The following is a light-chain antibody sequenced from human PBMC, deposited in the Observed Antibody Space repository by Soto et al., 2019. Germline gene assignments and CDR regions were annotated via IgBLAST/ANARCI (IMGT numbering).Light chain of an antibody. V-gene: IGKV3-20*01. CDR1: QSVNNY. J-gene: IGKJ5*01. CDR2: AAS. Sequence: EIVMTQSPATLSLSPGERATLSCRASQSVNNYLAWYQQKPGLAPRLLIYAASSRAAGIPDRFSGSGSGTDFTLTISRLEPEDFAVYYCQQYGNSPITFGQGTRLEIK. CDR3: QQYGNSPIT.